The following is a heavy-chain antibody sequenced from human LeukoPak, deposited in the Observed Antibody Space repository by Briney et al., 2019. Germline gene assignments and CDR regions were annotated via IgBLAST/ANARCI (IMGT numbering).Heavy chain of an antibody. J-gene: IGHJ4*02. CDR3: ARGSVLMAGGKDY. V-gene: IGHV4-34*01. CDR2: INHSGST. CDR1: GFTFSSYS. D-gene: IGHD5-24*01. Sequence: PGGSLRLSCAASGFTFSSYSMNWVRQAPGKGLEWIGEINHSGSTNYNPSLKSRVTISIDTSKNQFSLKLSSVTAADTAVYYCARGSVLMAGGKDYWGQGTLVTVSS.